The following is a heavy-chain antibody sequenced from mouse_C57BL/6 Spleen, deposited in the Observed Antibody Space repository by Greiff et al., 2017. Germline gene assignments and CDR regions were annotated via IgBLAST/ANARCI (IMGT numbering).Heavy chain of an antibody. V-gene: IGHV1-54*01. J-gene: IGHJ3*01. Sequence: VQLQQSGAELVRPGTSVKVSCKASGYAFTNYLIEWVKQRPGQGLEWIGVINPGSGGTNYNEKFKGKATLTADKSSSTAYMHLSSLTSEDSAVYFCARKGGYYDYDEAWFAYWGQGTLVTVSA. CDR1: GYAFTNYL. CDR2: INPGSGGT. CDR3: ARKGGYYDYDEAWFAY. D-gene: IGHD2-4*01.